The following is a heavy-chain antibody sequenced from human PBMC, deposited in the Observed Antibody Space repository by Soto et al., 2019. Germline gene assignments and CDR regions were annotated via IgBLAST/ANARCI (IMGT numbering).Heavy chain of an antibody. Sequence: SETLSLTCTVSAGTISSGVYYWSWIRQPPGKGLEWIGYIYYSGSTYYNPSLESRVTISVDTSKNQFSLKMRSVSAADTAVYYCAGSYGYYFDSWGQGTLVTVSS. D-gene: IGHD3-10*01. CDR1: AGTISSGVYY. CDR3: AGSYGYYFDS. J-gene: IGHJ4*02. V-gene: IGHV4-30-4*01. CDR2: IYYSGST.